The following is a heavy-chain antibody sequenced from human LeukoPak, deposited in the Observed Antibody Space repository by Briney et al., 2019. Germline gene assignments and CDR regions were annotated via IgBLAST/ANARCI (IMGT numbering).Heavy chain of an antibody. CDR2: IYYSGST. CDR3: ASCDSSDYYNFDY. J-gene: IGHJ4*02. Sequence: SSETLSLTCTVSGGSISSSSYYWSWIRQPPGKGLEWIGYIYYSGSTYYNPSLKSRVTISVDTSKNRFSLKLSSVTAADTAVYYCASCDSSDYYNFDYWGQGTLVTVSS. D-gene: IGHD3-22*01. CDR1: GGSISSSSYY. V-gene: IGHV4-31*03.